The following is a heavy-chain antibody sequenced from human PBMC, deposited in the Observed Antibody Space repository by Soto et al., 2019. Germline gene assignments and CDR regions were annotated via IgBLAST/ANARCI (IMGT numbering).Heavy chain of an antibody. CDR2: MNPNNSNT. CDR1: GYTFTSYD. D-gene: IGHD3-3*01. J-gene: IGHJ6*02. CDR3: ARVLVGWSGYWDAYYGMDV. Sequence: ASVKVSCKASGYTFTSYDINWVRQATGQRLEWMGWMNPNNSNTRYSQKFQGRVTITRNTSVSTAYMELSSLRSEDTAVYYCARVLVGWSGYWDAYYGMDVWGQGTTVTVSS. V-gene: IGHV1-8*01.